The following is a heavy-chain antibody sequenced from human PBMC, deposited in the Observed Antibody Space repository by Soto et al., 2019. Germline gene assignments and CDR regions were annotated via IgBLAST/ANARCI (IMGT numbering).Heavy chain of an antibody. Sequence: EVQVVESGGGLVKPGGSLRLSCAASGLTVDNAWMSWVRQAPGKGLEWIGRIKSKYDGETTDYAAPVKGRFTISRDDSKDTVHLEVNDLKIDDTAVYFCAISDGWRRWSYLWGRGTLVTVSS. J-gene: IGHJ2*01. CDR3: AISDGWRRWSYL. CDR2: IKSKYDGETT. CDR1: GLTVDNAW. D-gene: IGHD6-19*01. V-gene: IGHV3-15*01.